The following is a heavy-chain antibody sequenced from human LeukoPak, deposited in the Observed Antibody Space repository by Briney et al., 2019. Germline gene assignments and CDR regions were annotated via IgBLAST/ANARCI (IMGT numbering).Heavy chain of an antibody. CDR3: ARDYYDSSGDDAFDI. Sequence: ASVKVSCKASGGTFSSYAISWVRQAPGQGLEWMGRIIPILGIANYAQKFQGRVTITADKSTSTAYMELSSLRSEDTAVYYCARDYYDSSGDDAFDIWGQGTMVTVSS. D-gene: IGHD3-22*01. CDR1: GGTFSSYA. V-gene: IGHV1-69*04. CDR2: IIPILGIA. J-gene: IGHJ3*02.